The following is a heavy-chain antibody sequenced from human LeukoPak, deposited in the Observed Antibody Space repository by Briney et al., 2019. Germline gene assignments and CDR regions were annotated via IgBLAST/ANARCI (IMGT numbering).Heavy chain of an antibody. CDR2: INHSGST. V-gene: IGHV4-34*01. D-gene: IGHD6-19*01. Sequence: SETLSLTCAVYGGSFSGYYWSWIRQPPGKGLEWIGEINHSGSTNYNPSLISRVTISVDTSKNQFSLKLSSVTAADTAVYYCARGRKGPPFRGRLESPTVAGHTLWGYYFDYWGQGALVTVSS. CDR3: ARGRKGPPFRGRLESPTVAGHTLWGYYFDY. J-gene: IGHJ4*02. CDR1: GGSFSGYY.